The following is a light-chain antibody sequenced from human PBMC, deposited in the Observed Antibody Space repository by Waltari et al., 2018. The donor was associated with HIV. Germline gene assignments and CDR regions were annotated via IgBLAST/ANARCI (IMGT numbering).Light chain of an antibody. J-gene: IGLJ3*02. V-gene: IGLV1-40*01. CDR1: MSNLGAGSA. CDR2: HNH. Sequence: HSTLTQPPSVSGAPGQRITISCAGNMSNLGAGSAVHWYQQFPGSAPKLPIFHNHNRPSGVPDRFSGSKSGPSASLAITGVQTEDEADYYCQSYDASLSGLWVFGGGTRLTVL. CDR3: QSYDASLSGLWV.